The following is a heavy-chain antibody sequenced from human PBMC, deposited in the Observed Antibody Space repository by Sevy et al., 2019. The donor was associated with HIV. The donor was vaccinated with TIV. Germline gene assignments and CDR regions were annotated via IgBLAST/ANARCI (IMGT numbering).Heavy chain of an antibody. Sequence: ASVKDSCKASGDTFITYGLRWVRPAPGQGLEWMGGIIPIFGTPNYGRKFQGRVTITGDESGSTAYMERSRPRSEDTALYYCAREGGVGTTGFHDAFNIWDNGTWVTVSS. J-gene: IGHJ3*02. CDR3: AREGGVGTTGFHDAFNI. CDR1: GDTFITYG. V-gene: IGHV1-69*13. D-gene: IGHD2-8*01. CDR2: IIPIFGTP.